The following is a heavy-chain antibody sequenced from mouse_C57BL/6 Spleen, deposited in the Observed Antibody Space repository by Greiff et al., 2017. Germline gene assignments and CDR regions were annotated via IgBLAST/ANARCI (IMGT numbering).Heavy chain of an antibody. CDR1: GFNIKNTY. CDR3: ARNYYGSSSWFAY. V-gene: IGHV14-3*01. CDR2: IDPANGNT. D-gene: IGHD1-1*01. J-gene: IGHJ3*01. Sequence: VQLKESVAELVRPGASVKLSCTASGFNIKNTYMHWVKQRPEQGLGWIGRIDPANGNTKYAPKFQGKATITADTSSNTAYLQLSSLTSEDTAIYYCARNYYGSSSWFAYWGQGTLVTVSA.